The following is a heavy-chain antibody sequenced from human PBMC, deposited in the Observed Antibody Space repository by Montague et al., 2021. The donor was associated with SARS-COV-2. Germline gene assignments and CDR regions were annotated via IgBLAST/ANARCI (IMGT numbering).Heavy chain of an antibody. V-gene: IGHV3-30-3*01. CDR3: ARDGWSTVVVVAATPGFDX. D-gene: IGHD2-15*01. J-gene: IGHJ4*02. Sequence: SLRLSCAASGFTFSNYAMHWVRQAPGKGLEWVAVISYDGSNKYYADSVKGRFTISRDNSKNTLYLQMNSLRAEDTAVYYCARDGWSTVVVVAATPGFDXWGQGTLVTVSS. CDR1: GFTFSNYA. CDR2: ISYDGSNK.